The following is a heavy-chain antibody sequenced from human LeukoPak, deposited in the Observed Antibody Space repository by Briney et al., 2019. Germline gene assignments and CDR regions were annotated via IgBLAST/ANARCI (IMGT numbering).Heavy chain of an antibody. J-gene: IGHJ4*02. Sequence: GGSLRLSCAASGFTFRRYGMTWVRQAPGKGLEWVAIISYDGSNEYYADSVKGRFTISRENAKNSLYLQMNSLRAGDTAVYYCARGKSVLWFGDEGFDYWGQGTLVTVSS. CDR1: GFTFRRYG. CDR3: ARGKSVLWFGDEGFDY. V-gene: IGHV3-30*03. D-gene: IGHD3-10*01. CDR2: ISYDGSNE.